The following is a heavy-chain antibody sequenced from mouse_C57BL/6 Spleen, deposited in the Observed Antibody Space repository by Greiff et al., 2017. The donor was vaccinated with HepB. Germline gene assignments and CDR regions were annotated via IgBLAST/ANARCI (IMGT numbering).Heavy chain of an antibody. CDR3: ARDDYDHYYAMDY. V-gene: IGHV1-19*01. Sequence: VQLQQSGPVLVKPGASVKMSCKASGYTFTDYYMNWVKQSHGKSLEWIGVINPYNGGTSYNQKFKGKATLTVDKSSSTAYMELNSLTSEDSAVYYCARDDYDHYYAMDYWGQGTSVTVSS. CDR2: INPYNGGT. J-gene: IGHJ4*01. CDR1: GYTFTDYY. D-gene: IGHD2-4*01.